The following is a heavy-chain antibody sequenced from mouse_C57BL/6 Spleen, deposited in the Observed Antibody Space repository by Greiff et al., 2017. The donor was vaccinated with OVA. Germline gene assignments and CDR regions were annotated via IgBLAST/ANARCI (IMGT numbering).Heavy chain of an antibody. J-gene: IGHJ2*01. D-gene: IGHD2-3*01. CDR2: IDPETGGT. CDR3: TRSIYESFDY. V-gene: IGHV1-15*01. Sequence: SGAELVRPGASVTLSCKASGYTFTDYEMHWVKQTPVHGLEWIGAIDPETGGTAYNQKFKGKAILTADKSSSTAYMELRSLTSEDSAVYYCTRSIYESFDYWGQGTTLTVSS. CDR1: GYTFTDYE.